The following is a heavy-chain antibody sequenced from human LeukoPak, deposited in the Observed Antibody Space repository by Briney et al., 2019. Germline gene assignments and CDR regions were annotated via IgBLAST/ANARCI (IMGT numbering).Heavy chain of an antibody. D-gene: IGHD3-10*01. CDR2: MYYSGST. J-gene: IGHJ4*02. Sequence: PSETLSLTRTVSGGSINGYYWTWIRLPPGKELEWIGYMYYSGSTNYNPSLKSRVTMSVDTPKNQFSLKLSSVTAADTAVYYCARRATSGSPYYLDYWGQGTLVTVSS. CDR1: GGSINGYY. V-gene: IGHV4-59*01. CDR3: ARRATSGSPYYLDY.